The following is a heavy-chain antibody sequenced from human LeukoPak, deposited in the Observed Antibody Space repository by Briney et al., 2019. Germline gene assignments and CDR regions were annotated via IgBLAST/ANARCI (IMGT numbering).Heavy chain of an antibody. CDR3: ACGTHYYKSSGYRDDGGEAFDM. Sequence: GGSLSFTCAAAAFTISDHYMNWLRQAPGRGLEGVSYLSSGGSIIYYADYVKGRFTISRDNAKDSLYLQINSLRDADTAVFYRACGTHYYKSSGYRDDGGEAFDMWSGGPMVTVSS. CDR2: LSSGGSII. D-gene: IGHD3-22*01. V-gene: IGHV3-11*04. CDR1: AFTISDHY. J-gene: IGHJ3*02.